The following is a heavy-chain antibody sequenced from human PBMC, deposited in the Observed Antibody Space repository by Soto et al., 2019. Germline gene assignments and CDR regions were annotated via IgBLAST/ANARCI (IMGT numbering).Heavy chain of an antibody. CDR3: VRGDVTTVTTTLDY. J-gene: IGHJ4*02. CDR1: KYTFTNYA. D-gene: IGHD4-17*01. V-gene: IGHV1-3*04. CDR2: VDTGNGNT. Sequence: ASVKVSCKASKYTFTNYAIHWVRQAPGQSLEWMGWVDTGNGNTKYSQKFQDRVTITRDTYANTADMELSSLTSEDTAVYYCVRGDVTTVTTTLDYWGQGTLVTVSS.